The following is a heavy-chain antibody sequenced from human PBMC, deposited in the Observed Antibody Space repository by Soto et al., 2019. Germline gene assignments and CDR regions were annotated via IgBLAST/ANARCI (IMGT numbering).Heavy chain of an antibody. Sequence: GASVKVSCKASGGTFSSYAISWVRQAPGQGLEWMGGIIPIFGTANYAQKFQGRVTITADESTSTAYMELSSLRSEDTAVYYCARITYYYDSSGYYYDYWSQGTLVTVSS. CDR2: IIPIFGTA. V-gene: IGHV1-69*13. D-gene: IGHD3-22*01. CDR3: ARITYYYDSSGYYYDY. J-gene: IGHJ4*02. CDR1: GGTFSSYA.